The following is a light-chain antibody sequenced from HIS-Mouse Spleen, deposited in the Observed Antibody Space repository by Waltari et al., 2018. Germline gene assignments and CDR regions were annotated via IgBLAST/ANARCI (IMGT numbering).Light chain of an antibody. Sequence: SYVLTQPPSVSVAPGKTARITCGGNNIGRKSVHWYQQKPGQAPVLVVYDDSDRPSEIPEPFSGSNAGDTATLTVSRGEAGDEADYFCQVWDSSSDHPVFGGGTKLTVL. CDR2: DDS. V-gene: IGLV3-21*03. CDR1: NIGRKS. J-gene: IGLJ2*01. CDR3: QVWDSSSDHPV.